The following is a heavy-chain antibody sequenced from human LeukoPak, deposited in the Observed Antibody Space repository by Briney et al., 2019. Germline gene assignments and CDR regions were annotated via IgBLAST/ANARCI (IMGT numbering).Heavy chain of an antibody. Sequence: PGGSLRLSCAASGFTFSSYWMSWVRQAPGKGRDWVANINKDGGEKYYVDSVRGRFTISRDNAKDTLYLQMYSLRVEDTAIYYCAKVRDILTGYFDVYYFDYWGQGTLVTVSS. D-gene: IGHD3-9*01. V-gene: IGHV3-7*03. J-gene: IGHJ4*02. CDR1: GFTFSSYW. CDR3: AKVRDILTGYFDVYYFDY. CDR2: INKDGGEK.